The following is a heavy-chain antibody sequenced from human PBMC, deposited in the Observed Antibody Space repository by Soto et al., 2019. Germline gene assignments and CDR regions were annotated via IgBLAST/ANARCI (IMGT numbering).Heavy chain of an antibody. CDR2: IIPILGIA. CDR3: ARGGVLLWFGEPLDY. V-gene: IGHV1-69*02. J-gene: IGHJ4*02. CDR1: GGTFSSYT. Sequence: ASVKVSCKASGGTFSSYTISWVRQAPGQGLEWMGRIIPILGIANYAQKFQGRVTITADKSTSTAYMELSSLRSEDTAVYYCARGGVLLWFGEPLDYWGQGTLVTVSS. D-gene: IGHD3-10*01.